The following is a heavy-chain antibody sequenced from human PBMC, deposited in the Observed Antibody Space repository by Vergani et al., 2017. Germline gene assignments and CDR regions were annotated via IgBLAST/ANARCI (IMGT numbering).Heavy chain of an antibody. J-gene: IGHJ4*01. D-gene: IGHD6-25*01. CDR2: ISFDGTTK. Sequence: QLQLVESGGGVVQPGRSLRLSCAASGFNFNNFGIHWVRQAPGKGPEWVAVISFDGTTKYYADSVKGRFTISRDNSKKMLYLEMNSLRNDDTALYYCTKGPQQRLNVLDNWGQGTLVTVSS. V-gene: IGHV3-30*18. CDR1: GFNFNNFG. CDR3: TKGPQQRLNVLDN.